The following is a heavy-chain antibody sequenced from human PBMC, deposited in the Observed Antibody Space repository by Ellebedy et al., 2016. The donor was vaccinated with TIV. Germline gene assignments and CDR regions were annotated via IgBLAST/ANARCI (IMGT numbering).Heavy chain of an antibody. Sequence: ASVKVSCXASGGTFRSYAISWVRQAPGQGLEWMGWISAYNGNTNYAQKLQGRVTMTTDTSTSTAYMELRSLRSDDTAVYYCARAGGGYSYGPVGYWGQGTLVTVSS. J-gene: IGHJ4*02. CDR1: GGTFRSYA. D-gene: IGHD5-18*01. CDR2: ISAYNGNT. V-gene: IGHV1-18*01. CDR3: ARAGGGYSYGPVGY.